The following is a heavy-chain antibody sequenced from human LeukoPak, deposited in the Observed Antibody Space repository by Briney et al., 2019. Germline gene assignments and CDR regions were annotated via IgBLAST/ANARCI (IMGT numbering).Heavy chain of an antibody. CDR1: GFTFSNYA. D-gene: IGHD3-9*01. CDR3: AKWGDYDVLTGYYVSDY. J-gene: IGHJ4*02. V-gene: IGHV3-23*01. CDR2: ITGSGGNT. Sequence: GGSLRLSCAASGFTFSNYAMSWIRQAPGKGLEWVSAITGSGGNTYYADSVKGRFTISRDNSKNTVFLQMNSLRAEDTAVYYCAKWGDYDVLTGYYVSDYWGQRTLVTVSS.